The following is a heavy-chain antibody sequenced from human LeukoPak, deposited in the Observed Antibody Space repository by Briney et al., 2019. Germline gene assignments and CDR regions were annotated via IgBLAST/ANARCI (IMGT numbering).Heavy chain of an antibody. CDR3: ARSGWPYYFDY. D-gene: IGHD3-22*01. J-gene: IGHJ4*02. CDR2: IHSDGSST. V-gene: IGHV3-74*01. CDR1: GFTFCSYW. Sequence: GGSLRLSCAASGFTFCSYWMHWVRQAPGKGLVWVSRIHSDGSSTSYADSVRGRFTISRDDAKSTLYLQMNSLRAEVTAVYYCARSGWPYYFDYWGQGTLVTVSS.